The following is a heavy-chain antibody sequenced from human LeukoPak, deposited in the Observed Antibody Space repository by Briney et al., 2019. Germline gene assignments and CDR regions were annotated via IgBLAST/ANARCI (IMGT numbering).Heavy chain of an antibody. CDR3: ARGAPKEIQLWLRLRGVAFDI. J-gene: IGHJ3*02. CDR1: GFTFGDYA. D-gene: IGHD5-18*01. V-gene: IGHV4-34*01. Sequence: GSLRLSCTASGFTFGDYAMSWFRQPPGKGLEWIGEINHSGSTNYNPSLKSQVTISVDTSKNQFSLKLNSVTAADTAVYYCARGAPKEIQLWLRLRGVAFDIWGQGTMVTVSS. CDR2: INHSGST.